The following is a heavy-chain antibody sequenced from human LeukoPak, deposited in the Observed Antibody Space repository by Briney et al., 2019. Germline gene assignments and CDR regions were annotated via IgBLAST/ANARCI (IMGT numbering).Heavy chain of an antibody. V-gene: IGHV3-20*04. CDR1: GFTFDDYG. CDR2: INWNGGST. D-gene: IGHD2-2*01. J-gene: IGHJ6*03. CDR3: ARDGSSTSGNYYYMDV. Sequence: GGSLRPSCAASGFTFDDYGMSWVRQAPGKGLEWVSGINWNGGSTGYADSVKGRFTISRDNAKNSLYLQMNSLRAEDTALYYCARDGSSTSGNYYYMDVWGKGTTVTVSS.